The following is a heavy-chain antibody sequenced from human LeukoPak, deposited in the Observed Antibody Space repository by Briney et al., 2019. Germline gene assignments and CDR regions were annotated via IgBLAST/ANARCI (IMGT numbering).Heavy chain of an antibody. CDR1: GYTFTGYY. J-gene: IGHJ4*02. D-gene: IGHD6-19*01. Sequence: ASVKVSCKASGYTFTGYYMHWVRQAPGQGLEWMGWINPNSGGTNYAQKFQGRVTITADKSTSTAYMELSSLRSEDTAVYYCASTPISGSYYFDYWGQGTLGTVSS. CDR2: INPNSGGT. CDR3: ASTPISGSYYFDY. V-gene: IGHV1-2*02.